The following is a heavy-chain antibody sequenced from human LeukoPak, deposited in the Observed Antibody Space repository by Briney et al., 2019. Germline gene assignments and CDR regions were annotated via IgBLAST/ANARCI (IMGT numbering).Heavy chain of an antibody. CDR3: ARDRGAYSSSPIDY. CDR2: IYSSNSYI. CDR1: GFTCSSFT. V-gene: IGHV3-21*01. Sequence: GGSLTFYSAASGFTCSSFTMNWLRQAPGKGREWVTTIYSSNSYIYSADSVKGRFTISRDNARNSLYLRMNSLRAEDAAVYYCARDRGAYSSSPIDYWGQRTLDTVS. J-gene: IGHJ4*02. D-gene: IGHD6-6*01.